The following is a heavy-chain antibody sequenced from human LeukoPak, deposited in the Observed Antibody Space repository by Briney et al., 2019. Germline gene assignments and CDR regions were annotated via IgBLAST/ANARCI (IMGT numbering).Heavy chain of an antibody. Sequence: GGSLRLSFVVSGVTFSSNGRGGVGKAPGKGLEWVAPIGYDGSNEYYEDSVKGRFIISRDNTKNTLYLQMNSLRAEDTAVYYCATFFGHRGMYGPLDDWGQGILVTVSS. CDR2: IGYDGSNE. CDR1: GVTFSSNG. CDR3: ATFFGHRGMYGPLDD. J-gene: IGHJ4*02. D-gene: IGHD2-8*01. V-gene: IGHV3-30*02.